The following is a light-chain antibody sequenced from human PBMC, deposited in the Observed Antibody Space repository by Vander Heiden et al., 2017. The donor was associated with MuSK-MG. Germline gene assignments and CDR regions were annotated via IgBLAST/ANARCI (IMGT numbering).Light chain of an antibody. CDR2: AAS. J-gene: IGKJ3*01. CDR3: QQSDSYPFT. Sequence: DVHVTQSPSSLSASVGDTVSITCRASESISTYLNWFQQKPGKPPNLLIYAASTLQSGVSSRFSGSGSGTDFTLTISSLQPEDFAAYYCQQSDSYPFTFGHWTTVDVK. V-gene: IGKV1-39*01. CDR1: ESISTY.